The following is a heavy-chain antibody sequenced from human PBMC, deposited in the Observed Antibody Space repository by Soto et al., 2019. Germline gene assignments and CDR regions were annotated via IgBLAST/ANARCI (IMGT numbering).Heavy chain of an antibody. CDR2: IIPIFGTA. Sequence: SVKVSCKASGGTFSSYAISWVRQAPGQGLEWMGGIIPIFGTANYAQKFQGRVTITADESTSTAYMELSSLRSEDTAVYYCAASGYSYGRYYYGMDVWGQGTTVTSP. J-gene: IGHJ6*02. CDR3: AASGYSYGRYYYGMDV. CDR1: GGTFSSYA. D-gene: IGHD5-18*01. V-gene: IGHV1-69*13.